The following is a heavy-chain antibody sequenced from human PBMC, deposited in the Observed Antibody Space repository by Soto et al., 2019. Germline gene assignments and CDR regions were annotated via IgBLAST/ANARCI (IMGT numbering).Heavy chain of an antibody. J-gene: IGHJ3*02. CDR2: IWYDGSNK. D-gene: IGHD5-18*01. CDR1: GFTFSSYG. Sequence: GGSLRLSCAASGFTFSSYGMHWVRQAPGKGLEWVAVIWYDGSNKYYADSVKGRFTISRDNSKNTLYLQMNSLRAEDTAVYYCARAYSPGWAAMVTEEAFDIWGQGTMVTVSS. V-gene: IGHV3-33*01. CDR3: ARAYSPGWAAMVTEEAFDI.